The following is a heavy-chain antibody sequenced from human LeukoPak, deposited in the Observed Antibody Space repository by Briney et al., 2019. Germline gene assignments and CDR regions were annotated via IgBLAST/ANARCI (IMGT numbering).Heavy chain of an antibody. CDR3: VRDYVWGTYDPDY. D-gene: IGHD3-16*01. CDR2: IDDGGRST. V-gene: IGHV3-74*01. Sequence: GGALRLSCAASGFTFSSHWMNWVRQAPGTGLVWVSRIDDGGRSTVYADSVKGRFTISRDNARNTLDLQMTSLRGEDTAVYYCVRDYVWGTYDPDYWGQGTLVTVTS. J-gene: IGHJ4*02. CDR1: GFTFSSHW.